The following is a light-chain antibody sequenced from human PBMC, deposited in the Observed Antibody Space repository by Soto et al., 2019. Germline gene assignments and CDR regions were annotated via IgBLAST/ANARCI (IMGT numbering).Light chain of an antibody. CDR2: AND. CDR3: AAWDDSLNGRV. V-gene: IGLV1-44*01. CDR1: NSDIGDNT. J-gene: IGLJ3*02. Sequence: QSVLTQTPSASGTPGQRVTISCSGSNSDIGDNTVNWYQQLPGTAPKLLIFANDQRPSGVPDRFSGSKSGTSASLAISGLQSEDEADYYCAAWDDSLNGRVFGGGTKLTVL.